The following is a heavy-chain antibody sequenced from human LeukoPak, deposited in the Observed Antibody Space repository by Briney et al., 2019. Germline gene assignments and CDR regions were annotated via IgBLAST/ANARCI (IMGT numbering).Heavy chain of an antibody. CDR1: GYTFTSYG. CDR2: ISAYNGNT. J-gene: IGHJ4*02. V-gene: IGHV1-18*01. Sequence: ASVKVSCKASGYTFTSYGISWVRQAPGQGLEWMGWISAYNGNTNYAQKFQGRVTMTRDTSTSTVYMELSSLRSEDTAVYYCARVGSGSSIDYWGQGTLVTVSS. D-gene: IGHD1-26*01. CDR3: ARVGSGSSIDY.